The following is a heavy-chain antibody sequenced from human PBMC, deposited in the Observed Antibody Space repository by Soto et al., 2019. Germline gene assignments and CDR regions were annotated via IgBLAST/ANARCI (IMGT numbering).Heavy chain of an antibody. V-gene: IGHV1-46*03. D-gene: IGHD3-16*01. Sequence: ASVKVSCEASGYTFTSHQIHWVRQAPGQGLEWMGIIEPSTGGTSYAQKFQGRVTMTRDTSTSKVYMELSSLRSEDTAVYYCARRPYDFVLGSYFDYWGQGTLVTVSS. CDR3: ARRPYDFVLGSYFDY. J-gene: IGHJ4*02. CDR1: GYTFTSHQ. CDR2: IEPSTGGT.